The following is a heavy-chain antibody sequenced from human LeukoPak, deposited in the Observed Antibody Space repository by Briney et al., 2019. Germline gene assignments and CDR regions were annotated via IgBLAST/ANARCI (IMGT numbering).Heavy chain of an antibody. CDR3: ARGEIWYSSSLSWFDP. D-gene: IGHD6-13*01. CDR2: ISGSGGST. Sequence: GGSLRLSCAASGFTFSSYAMSWVRQAPGKGLEWVSAISGSGGSTYYADSVKGRFTISRDNAKNTLYLQMNSLRAEDTAVYYCARGEIWYSSSLSWFDPWGQGTLVTVSS. J-gene: IGHJ5*02. V-gene: IGHV3-23*01. CDR1: GFTFSSYA.